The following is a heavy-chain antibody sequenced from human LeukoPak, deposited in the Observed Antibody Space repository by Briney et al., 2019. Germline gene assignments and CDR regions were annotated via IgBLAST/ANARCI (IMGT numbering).Heavy chain of an antibody. CDR3: ARRAVDNSYYYYMDV. J-gene: IGHJ6*03. Sequence: GASVKVSCKVSGYTLTELSMHWVRQATGQGLEWMGWMNPKSGNTGYAQKFQGRVTITRNTSISTAYMEVSSLRYEDTAVYYCARRAVDNSYYYYMDVWGKGTTVTVSS. V-gene: IGHV1-8*03. CDR1: GYTLTELS. D-gene: IGHD6-19*01. CDR2: MNPKSGNT.